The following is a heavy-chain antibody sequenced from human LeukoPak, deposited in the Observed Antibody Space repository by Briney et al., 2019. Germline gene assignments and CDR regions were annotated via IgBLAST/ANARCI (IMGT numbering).Heavy chain of an antibody. V-gene: IGHV4-38-2*01. CDR2: IYHSGST. CDR1: GYSISSGYY. Sequence: SETLSLTCAVSGYSISSGYYWGWIRQPPGKGREWIGSIYHSGSTYYNPSLKSRVTISLDTSKNQFSLRLSSVTAADTAVYYCARHRFFDSSGYYYDFDYWGQGTLVTVSS. CDR3: ARHRFFDSSGYYYDFDY. D-gene: IGHD3-22*01. J-gene: IGHJ4*02.